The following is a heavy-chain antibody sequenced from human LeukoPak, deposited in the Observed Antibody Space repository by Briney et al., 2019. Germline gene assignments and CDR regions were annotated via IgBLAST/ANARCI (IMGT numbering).Heavy chain of an antibody. J-gene: IGHJ3*02. CDR3: AKEIDTLGTNALDI. CDR1: GFSFDDYP. CDR2: IKEDGGKT. Sequence: GGSLRLSCAASGFSFDDYPMHWVRQAPGKGLECVSLIKEDGGKTFYADSVRGRFTISRDNSKNSLYLQMNSLRTEDTALYYCAKEIDTLGTNALDIWGQGTIVTVSS. V-gene: IGHV3-43*02. D-gene: IGHD2-15*01.